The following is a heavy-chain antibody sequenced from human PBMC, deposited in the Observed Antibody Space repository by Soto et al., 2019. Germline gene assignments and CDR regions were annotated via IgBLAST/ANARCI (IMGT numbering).Heavy chain of an antibody. CDR1: GFTFSGSA. CDR2: IRSKANSYAT. J-gene: IGHJ6*02. Sequence: GGSLRLSCAASGFTFSGSAMHSVRQASGKGLEWVGRIRSKANSYATAYAASVKGRFTISRDDSKNTAYLQMNSLKTEDTAVYYCTTPYSSSYGMDVWGQGTTVTVSS. V-gene: IGHV3-73*01. CDR3: TTPYSSSYGMDV. D-gene: IGHD6-13*01.